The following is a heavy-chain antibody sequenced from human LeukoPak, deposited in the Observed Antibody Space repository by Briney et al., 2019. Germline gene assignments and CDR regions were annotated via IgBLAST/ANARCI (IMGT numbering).Heavy chain of an antibody. Sequence: GPSLKISCKASGSPFTSYGISWVRPAPGQGLEWMGWISAYNGNTNYPQKLQGRVTMTTDTSTSTAYMELRSLRSDDTAVYYCAGVPHSYGRVNYYYYYMDVWGKGTTVTVSS. V-gene: IGHV1-18*01. D-gene: IGHD5-18*01. CDR3: AGVPHSYGRVNYYYYYMDV. CDR1: GSPFTSYG. J-gene: IGHJ6*03. CDR2: ISAYNGNT.